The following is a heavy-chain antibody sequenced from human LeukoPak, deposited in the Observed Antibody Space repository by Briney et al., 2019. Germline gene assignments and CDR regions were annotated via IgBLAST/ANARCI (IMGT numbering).Heavy chain of an antibody. CDR2: INHSGST. J-gene: IGHJ5*02. Sequence: SETLSLTCAVYGGSFSGYYWSWIRQPPGKGLEWIGEINHSGSTNYNPSLKSRVTISVDTSKNQFSLKLSSVTAADTAVYYCARGNPKNEYIWGSYRSWFDPWGQGTLVTVSS. D-gene: IGHD3-16*02. CDR1: GGSFSGYY. V-gene: IGHV4-34*01. CDR3: ARGNPKNEYIWGSYRSWFDP.